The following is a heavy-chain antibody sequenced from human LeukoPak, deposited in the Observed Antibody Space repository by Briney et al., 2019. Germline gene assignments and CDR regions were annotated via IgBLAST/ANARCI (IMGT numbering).Heavy chain of an antibody. CDR3: ARIVVVITPDAFDI. CDR1: GGTFSSYA. J-gene: IGHJ3*02. CDR2: IIPIFGTA. V-gene: IGHV1-69*13. Sequence: ASVKVSCKASGGTFSSYAISWVRQAPGQGLEWMGGIIPIFGTANYAQKFQGRVTITADESTSTAYMELSSLRSEDTAVYYCARIVVVITPDAFDIWAKGQWSPSLQ. D-gene: IGHD3-22*01.